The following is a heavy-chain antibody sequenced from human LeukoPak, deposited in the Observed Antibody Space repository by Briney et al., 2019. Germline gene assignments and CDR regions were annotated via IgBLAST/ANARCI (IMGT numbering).Heavy chain of an antibody. CDR3: ARHTSIAATLDY. V-gene: IGHV4-59*08. CDR2: MYYSGST. D-gene: IGHD6-6*01. J-gene: IGHJ4*02. Sequence: SETLSLTCTVSGGSISSYYWSWIRQPPGKGLEWIGYMYYSGSTNYNPSLKSRVTISVDTSKNQFSLKLSSVTAADTAVYYCARHTSIAATLDYWGQGTLVTVSS. CDR1: GGSISSYY.